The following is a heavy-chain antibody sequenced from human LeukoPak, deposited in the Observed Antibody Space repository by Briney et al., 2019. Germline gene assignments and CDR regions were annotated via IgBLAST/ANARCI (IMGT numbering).Heavy chain of an antibody. CDR2: IYYSGST. CDR1: GGSISSYY. J-gene: IGHJ4*02. CDR3: ARVGAITMVRGVSYYFDY. V-gene: IGHV4-59*01. D-gene: IGHD3-10*01. Sequence: SETLSLTCTVSGGSISSYYRSWIRQPPGKGLEWIGYIYYSGSTNYNPSLKSRVTISVDTSKNQFSLKLSSVTAADTAVYYCARVGAITMVRGVSYYFDYWGQGTLVTVSS.